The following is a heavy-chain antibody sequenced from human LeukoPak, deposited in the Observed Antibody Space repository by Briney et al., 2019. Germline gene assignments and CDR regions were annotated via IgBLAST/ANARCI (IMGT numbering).Heavy chain of an antibody. D-gene: IGHD3-9*01. CDR2: ISAYNGNT. CDR3: ARALWLLLPNNWFDP. Sequence: ASVKVSCKASGYTFTSYGISWVRQAPGQGLEWMGWISAYNGNTNYARKLQGRVTMTTDTSTSTAYMELRSLRSDDTAVYYCARALWLLLPNNWFDPWGQGTLVTVSS. V-gene: IGHV1-18*01. CDR1: GYTFTSYG. J-gene: IGHJ5*02.